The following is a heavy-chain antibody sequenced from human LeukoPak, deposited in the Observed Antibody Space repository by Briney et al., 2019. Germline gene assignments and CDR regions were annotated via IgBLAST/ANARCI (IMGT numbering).Heavy chain of an antibody. V-gene: IGHV4-4*02. J-gene: IGHJ4*02. Sequence: SETLSLTCAVSGGSISSSNWWSWVRQPPGKGLEWIGEIYHSGSTNYNPSLKSRVTISVDKSKNQFSLKLSSVTAADTAVYYCAHKGYYYDSSGSYDYWGQATLVTVSS. CDR2: IYHSGST. D-gene: IGHD3-22*01. CDR3: AHKGYYYDSSGSYDY. CDR1: GGSISSSNW.